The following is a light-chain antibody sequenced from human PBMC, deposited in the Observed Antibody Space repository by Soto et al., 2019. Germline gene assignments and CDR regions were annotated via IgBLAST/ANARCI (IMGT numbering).Light chain of an antibody. CDR3: QSYDSSLSGCV. CDR1: SSNIGADYD. Sequence: QSVLTQPPSGSGAPGQRVTISCTGSSSNIGADYDVHWYQHLPGTAPKLLISANNIRPSGVPDRFSGSKSGTSASLAIAGLQAEDEADYYCQSYDSSLSGCVFGTGTKVTVL. V-gene: IGLV1-40*01. CDR2: ANN. J-gene: IGLJ1*01.